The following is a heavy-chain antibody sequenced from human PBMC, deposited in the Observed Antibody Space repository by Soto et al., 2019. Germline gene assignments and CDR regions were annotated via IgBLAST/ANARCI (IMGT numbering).Heavy chain of an antibody. CDR2: ISGIGGST. D-gene: IGHD1-1*01. CDR1: GFTFSSYA. V-gene: IGHV3-23*01. Sequence: EVQLLESGGGLVQPGGSLRLSCAASGFTFSSYAMNWVRQAPGKGLEWVSAISGIGGSTYYADSVKGRFTISRDNSKNTLYLQMNSLRAEDTALYYCASAEREYYYDGMDVWGQGTTVTVSS. J-gene: IGHJ6*02. CDR3: ASAEREYYYDGMDV.